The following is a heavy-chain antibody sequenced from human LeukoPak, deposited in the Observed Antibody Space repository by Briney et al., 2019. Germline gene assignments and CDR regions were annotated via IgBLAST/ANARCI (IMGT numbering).Heavy chain of an antibody. J-gene: IGHJ6*04. CDR3: ASPSMVRGVDYYYYGMDV. CDR1: GGTFSSYA. Sequence: SVKLSCKASGGTFSSYAISWVRQATGQGLEWMGGIIPIFGTANYAQKFQGRVTITADESTSTAYMELSSLRSEDTAVYYCASPSMVRGVDYYYYGMDVWGKGTTVTVSS. V-gene: IGHV1-69*13. D-gene: IGHD3-10*01. CDR2: IIPIFGTA.